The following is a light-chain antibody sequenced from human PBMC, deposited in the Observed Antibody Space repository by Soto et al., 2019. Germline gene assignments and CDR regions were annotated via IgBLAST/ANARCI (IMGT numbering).Light chain of an antibody. CDR2: WAS. J-gene: IGKJ2*01. CDR3: QQYYSAPYT. CDR1: QSVLSSSNNKNY. Sequence: DIVMTQSPDSLAVSLGERATINCKSSQSVLSSSNNKNYLAWYQHKPGQPPKLLIFWASTRESGVPDRLSGSGSGTDFTHTISSLQADDGAVYYCQQYYSAPYTFGQGTKLEIK. V-gene: IGKV4-1*01.